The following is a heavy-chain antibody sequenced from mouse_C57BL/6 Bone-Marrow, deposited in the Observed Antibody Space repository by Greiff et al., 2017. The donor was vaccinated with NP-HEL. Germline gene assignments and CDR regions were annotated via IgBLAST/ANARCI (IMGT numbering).Heavy chain of an antibody. D-gene: IGHD2-2*01. CDR3: ARRGLRGNYFDY. J-gene: IGHJ2*01. Sequence: EVQLQQSGPELVKPGASVKISCKASGYSFTGYYMNWVKQSPEKSLEWIGEINPSTGGTTYNQKFKAKATLTVDKSSSTAYMQLKSLTSEDSAVYYCARRGLRGNYFDYWGQGTTLTVSS. CDR2: INPSTGGT. CDR1: GYSFTGYY. V-gene: IGHV1-42*01.